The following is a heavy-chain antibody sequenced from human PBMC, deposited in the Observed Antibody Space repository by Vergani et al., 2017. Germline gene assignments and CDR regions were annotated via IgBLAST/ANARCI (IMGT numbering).Heavy chain of an antibody. V-gene: IGHV3-20*04. J-gene: IGHJ6*02. D-gene: IGHD5-18*01. CDR3: ARDSQGYSYDFYYYYGMDV. CDR2: INWNGGST. Sequence: EVQLVESGGGLVRPGGSLRLSCAASGFTFDDYGMSWVRQAPGKGLEWVSGINWNGGSTGYADSVKGRFTISRDNAKNSLYLQMNSLRAEDTALYYCARDSQGYSYDFYYYYGMDVWGQATTVTVSS. CDR1: GFTFDDYG.